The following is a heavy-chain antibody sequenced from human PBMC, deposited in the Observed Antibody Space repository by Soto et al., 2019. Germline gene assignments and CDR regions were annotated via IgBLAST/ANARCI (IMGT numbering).Heavy chain of an antibody. CDR1: GGSISSYY. D-gene: IGHD6-19*01. V-gene: IGHV4-59*01. CDR2: IYYSGST. Sequence: QVQLQESGPGLVKPSETLSLTCTVSGGSISSYYWSWIRQPPGKGLEWIGYIYYSGSTNYNPSLKGRVTISVNTSKNQFSLKLTSVTAADTAVYYCARVSSGWWYFDHWGQGTLVTVSS. J-gene: IGHJ4*02. CDR3: ARVSSGWWYFDH.